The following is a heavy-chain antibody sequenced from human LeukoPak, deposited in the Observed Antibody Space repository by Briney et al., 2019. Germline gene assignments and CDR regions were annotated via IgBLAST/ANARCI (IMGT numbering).Heavy chain of an antibody. Sequence: GGSLRLSCAASGFTFSNYSMNWFRQAPGKGLELVPYISRDRRTRYYADSVRGRFTISRDNAKNSLYLQMNSLRAEDTALYYCAKDSHAKAAWHLWGSRTAVTVSS. CDR1: GFTFSNYS. V-gene: IGHV3-48*04. CDR3: AKDSHAKAAWHL. CDR2: ISRDRRTR. J-gene: IGHJ6*04. D-gene: IGHD6-25*01.